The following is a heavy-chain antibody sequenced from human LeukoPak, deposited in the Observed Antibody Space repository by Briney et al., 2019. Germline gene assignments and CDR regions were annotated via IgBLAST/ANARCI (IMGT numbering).Heavy chain of an antibody. CDR3: ARDRRLVPAAVNAFDI. V-gene: IGHV1-2*02. Sequence: ASVKVSCKASGYTFTGYYMHWVRQAPGQGLEWMGWSNPNSGGTNYAQKFQGRVTMTRDTSISTAYMELSRLRSDDTAVYYCARDRRLVPAAVNAFDIWGQGTMVTVSS. D-gene: IGHD2-2*01. J-gene: IGHJ3*02. CDR1: GYTFTGYY. CDR2: SNPNSGGT.